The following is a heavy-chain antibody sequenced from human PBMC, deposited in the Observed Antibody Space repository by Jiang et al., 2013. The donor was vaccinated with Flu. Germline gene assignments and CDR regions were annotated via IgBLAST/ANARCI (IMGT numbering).Heavy chain of an antibody. D-gene: IGHD3-22*01. V-gene: IGHV3-33*01. Sequence: GGGVVQPGRSLRLSCAASGFTFSSYGMHWVRQAPGKGLEWVAVIWYDGSNKYYADSVKGRFTISRDNSKNTLYLQMNSLRAEDTAVYYCARVYYVGGYFDYWGQGTLVTVSS. CDR1: GFTFSSYG. CDR2: IWYDGSNK. J-gene: IGHJ4*02. CDR3: ARVYYVGGYFDY.